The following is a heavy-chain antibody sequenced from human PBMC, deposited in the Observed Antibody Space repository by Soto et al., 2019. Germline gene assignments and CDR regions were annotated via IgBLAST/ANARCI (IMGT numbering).Heavy chain of an antibody. J-gene: IGHJ4*02. CDR1: GFSFDTYA. CDR2: ISGSGGNT. V-gene: IGHV3-23*01. CDR3: AKLGMTTINRDY. D-gene: IGHD5-12*01. Sequence: EAQLLESGGGLVQPGGSLRLSCAASGFSFDTYAMSWVRQAPGKGLEWVSSISGSGGNTYYADSVKGRFTISRDNSKNMLYLQMTSLRAEDTALYYCAKLGMTTINRDYWGQGTQVTVSS.